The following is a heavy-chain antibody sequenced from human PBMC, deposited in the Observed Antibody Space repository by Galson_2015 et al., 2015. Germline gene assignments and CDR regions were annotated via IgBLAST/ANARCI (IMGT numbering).Heavy chain of an antibody. CDR2: ISGDGGST. CDR1: GFTFDDYA. CDR3: AKPPYDRTPSRGRLWFGVDPSSMDV. Sequence: SLRLSCAASGFTFDDYAMHWVRQAPGKGLEWVSLISGDGGSTYYADSVKGRFTISRDNSKNSLYLQMNSLRTEDTALYYCAKPPYDRTPSRGRLWFGVDPSSMDVWGQGTTVTVSS. V-gene: IGHV3-43*02. J-gene: IGHJ6*02. D-gene: IGHD3-10*01.